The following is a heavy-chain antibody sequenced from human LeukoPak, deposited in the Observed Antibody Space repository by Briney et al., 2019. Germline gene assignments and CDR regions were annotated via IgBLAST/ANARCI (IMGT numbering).Heavy chain of an antibody. CDR1: GFTLSDYY. D-gene: IGHD3-10*01. J-gene: IGHJ5*02. Sequence: GGSLRLSCAASGFTLSDYYMSWVRQAPGKGLEWVSYISGSSGCINYVDSVKGRFTISRDNAKNTLYLQMYNLRVEDTAVYYCAKNGVHYYGAGTSYSALSGWFDPWGQGTLVTVSS. V-gene: IGHV3-11*03. CDR2: ISGSSGCI. CDR3: AKNGVHYYGAGTSYSALSGWFDP.